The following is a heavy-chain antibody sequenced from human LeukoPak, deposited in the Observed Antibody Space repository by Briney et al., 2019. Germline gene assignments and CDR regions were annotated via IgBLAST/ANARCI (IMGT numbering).Heavy chain of an antibody. CDR2: ISYDGSNK. V-gene: IGHV3-30*04. Sequence: GGSLRLSCAASGFTFSSYAMHWVRQAPGKGLEWVAVISYDGSNKYYADSVKGRFTNSRDNSKNTLYLQMNSLRAEDTAVYYCARGPPAAGTYYFDYWGQGTLVTVSS. D-gene: IGHD6-13*01. J-gene: IGHJ4*02. CDR1: GFTFSSYA. CDR3: ARGPPAAGTYYFDY.